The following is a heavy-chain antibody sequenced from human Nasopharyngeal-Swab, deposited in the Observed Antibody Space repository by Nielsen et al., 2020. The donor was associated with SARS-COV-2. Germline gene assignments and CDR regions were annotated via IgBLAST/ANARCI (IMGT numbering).Heavy chain of an antibody. CDR3: ARGGWYFDL. CDR1: RFTVNSDW. V-gene: IGHV3-7*01. Sequence: AGSLTLSCAASRFTVNSDWMSWVRQAPGKGLEWVASIKQDGSEKYYVDSVKGRFTISRDNAKKSLSLQMNSLRAEDTAVYYRARGGWYFDLWGRGTLVAVSS. CDR2: IKQDGSEK. J-gene: IGHJ2*01.